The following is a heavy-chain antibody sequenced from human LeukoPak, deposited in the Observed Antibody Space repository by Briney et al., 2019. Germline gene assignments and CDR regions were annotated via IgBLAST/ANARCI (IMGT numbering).Heavy chain of an antibody. CDR2: IYYSGII. D-gene: IGHD2-2*01. J-gene: IGHJ4*02. CDR1: GGSISSSNYY. Sequence: PSETLSLTCTVSGGSISSSNYYWGWIRQPPGKGLEWIGSIYYSGIIYYNPSLKSRVTISVDTSNNQFSLKLSSVTAADTAMYYCARLLIYCSSTSCHFDYWGQGTLVTVSS. CDR3: ARLLIYCSSTSCHFDY. V-gene: IGHV4-39*01.